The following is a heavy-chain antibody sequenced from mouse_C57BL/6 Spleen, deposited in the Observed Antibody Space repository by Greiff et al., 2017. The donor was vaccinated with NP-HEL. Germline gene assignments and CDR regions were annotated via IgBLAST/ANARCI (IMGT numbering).Heavy chain of an antibody. V-gene: IGHV10-3*01. Sequence: EVMLVESGGGLVQPKGSLKLSCAASGFTFNTYAMHWVRQAPGKGLEWVARIRSKSSNYATYYADSVKDRFTISRDDSQSLLYLQMNNLKTEDTAMYYCVRDYYGSSYVGFAYWGQGTLVTVAA. CDR2: IRSKSSNYAT. CDR1: GFTFNTYA. J-gene: IGHJ3*01. D-gene: IGHD1-1*01. CDR3: VRDYYGSSYVGFAY.